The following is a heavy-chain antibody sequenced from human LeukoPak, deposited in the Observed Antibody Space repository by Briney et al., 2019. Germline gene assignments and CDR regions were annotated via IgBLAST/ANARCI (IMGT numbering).Heavy chain of an antibody. Sequence: SGGSLRLSCAASGFTVSSNYMSWVRQAPGKGLEWVSIIYSGGRTYYADSVKGRFTISRDNSKNTLYLQMNSLRAEDTAVYYCARNYYGSGRHFDYWGQGTLVTVSS. CDR2: IYSGGRT. J-gene: IGHJ4*02. V-gene: IGHV3-66*01. D-gene: IGHD3-10*01. CDR1: GFTVSSNY. CDR3: ARNYYGSGRHFDY.